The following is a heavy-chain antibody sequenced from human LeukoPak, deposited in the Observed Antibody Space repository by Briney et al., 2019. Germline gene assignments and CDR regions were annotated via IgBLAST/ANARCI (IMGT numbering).Heavy chain of an antibody. CDR1: GFTVSSNH. V-gene: IGHV3-66*01. CDR2: IYSGGNT. J-gene: IGHJ4*02. CDR3: ARSGPGSRGCLDY. D-gene: IGHD3-10*01. Sequence: GGSLRLSCADSGFTVSSNHMSWVRQAPGKGLEWVAAIYSGGNTYYADSVKGRFTISRDNSKNTLYLQMNSLRAEDTAVYYCARSGPGSRGCLDYWGQGTLVTVSS.